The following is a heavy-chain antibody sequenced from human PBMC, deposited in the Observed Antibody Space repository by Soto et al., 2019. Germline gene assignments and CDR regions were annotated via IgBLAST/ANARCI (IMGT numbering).Heavy chain of an antibody. D-gene: IGHD3-3*01. Sequence: QVQLVQSGAEVKKPGASVKVSCKASGYTFTSYAMHWVRQAPGQRLEWMGWINAGNGNTKYSQKFQGRVTITRDTSACTAYMELSSLRSEDTAVYYCARAFTIFGLVPHTYYFDYWGQGTLVTVSS. J-gene: IGHJ4*02. V-gene: IGHV1-3*01. CDR2: INAGNGNT. CDR1: GYTFTSYA. CDR3: ARAFTIFGLVPHTYYFDY.